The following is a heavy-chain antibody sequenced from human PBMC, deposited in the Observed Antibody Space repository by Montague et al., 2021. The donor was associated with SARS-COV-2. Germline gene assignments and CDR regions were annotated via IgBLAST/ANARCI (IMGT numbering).Heavy chain of an antibody. J-gene: IGHJ6*02. V-gene: IGHV6-1*01. CDR1: GDSVSSNSGA. D-gene: IGHD2-2*01. Sequence: CAISGDSVSSNSGAWNWLRQSPPRGLEWLGRTYYRSKWYYNYGVSVESRITVNADTSKNQVSLQLNSATPEDTAVYFCARGLPAGPNFGMDVWGQGTTVTVSS. CDR3: ARGLPAGPNFGMDV. CDR2: TYYRSKWYY.